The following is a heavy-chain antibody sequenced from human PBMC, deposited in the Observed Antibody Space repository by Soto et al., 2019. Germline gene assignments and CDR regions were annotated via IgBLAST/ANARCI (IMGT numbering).Heavy chain of an antibody. CDR1: GGSGSSGSYY. CDR3: ARGIEGWYQGRYYYGMDV. V-gene: IGHV4-61*01. J-gene: IGHJ6*01. Sequence: QVQLQESGPVLVKPSETLSLTCNVSGGSGSSGSYYWSWIRQPPGKGLEWIGYIYYSGSTNYNPALKRRVTIAVDTSKNQFSLQLSSVTAADTAVYYCARGIEGWYQGRYYYGMDVW. CDR2: IYYSGST. D-gene: IGHD6-19*01.